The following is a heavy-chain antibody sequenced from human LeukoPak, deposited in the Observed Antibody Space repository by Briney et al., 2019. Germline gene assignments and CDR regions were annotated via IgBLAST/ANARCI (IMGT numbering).Heavy chain of an antibody. CDR2: IKSDGITT. J-gene: IGHJ4*02. CDR3: VRDRDFRIDY. V-gene: IGHV3-74*01. CDR1: GFTFSTYF. Sequence: GGSLRLSCAVSGFTFSTYFMHWVRQAPGKGLVWVLRIKSDGITTSYADSVRGRFTISRDNAKNTLYLQMNSLGAEDTAVYYCVRDRDFRIDYWGQGTLVTVSS. D-gene: IGHD3-3*01.